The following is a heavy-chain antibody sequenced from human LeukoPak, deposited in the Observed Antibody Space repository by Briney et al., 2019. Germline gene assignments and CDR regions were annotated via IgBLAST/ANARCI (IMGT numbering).Heavy chain of an antibody. CDR1: GGSFSGYY. CDR3: ATSYCGGDCYSRTGDY. Sequence: SETLSLTCAVYGGSFSGYYWSWIRQPPGKGLEWIGEINHSGSTNYNPSLKSRVTISVDTSKNQFSLKLSSVTAADTAVYYSATSYCGGDCYSRTGDYWGQGTLVTVSS. CDR2: INHSGST. D-gene: IGHD2-21*02. J-gene: IGHJ4*02. V-gene: IGHV4-34*01.